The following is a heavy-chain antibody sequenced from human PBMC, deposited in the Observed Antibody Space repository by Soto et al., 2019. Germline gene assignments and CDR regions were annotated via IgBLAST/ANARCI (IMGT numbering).Heavy chain of an antibody. J-gene: IGHJ5*02. CDR1: GYTFTSYG. CDR2: ISAYNGNT. Sequence: ASVKVSCKASGYTFTSYGISWVRQAPGQGLEWMGWISAYNGNTNYAQKLQGRVTMTTDTSTSTAYMELRSLRSDDTAVYYCARDTPLLLWFGELLVPGFAPWGQGTLVTVSS. CDR3: ARDTPLLLWFGELLVPGFAP. V-gene: IGHV1-18*01. D-gene: IGHD3-10*01.